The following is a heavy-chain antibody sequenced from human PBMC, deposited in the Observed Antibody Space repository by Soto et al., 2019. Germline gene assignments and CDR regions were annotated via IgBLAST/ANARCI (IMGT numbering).Heavy chain of an antibody. CDR3: ARDSSGYDQCFDY. V-gene: IGHV3-48*01. J-gene: IGHJ4*02. CDR1: GFTFSSYS. D-gene: IGHD5-12*01. CDR2: ISSSSSTI. Sequence: EVQLVESGGGLVQPGGSLRLSCAASGFTFSSYSMNWVRQAPGKGLEWVSYISSSSSTIYYADSVKGRFTISRDNAKNSLYLQMNSLRAEDTAVYYCARDSSGYDQCFDYWGQGTLVTVSS.